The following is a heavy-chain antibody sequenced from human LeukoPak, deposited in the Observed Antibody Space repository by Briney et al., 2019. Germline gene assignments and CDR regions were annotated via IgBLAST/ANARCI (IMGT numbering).Heavy chain of an antibody. CDR2: ISWNGGSI. CDR3: AKDMSGIAVAGASYYSYGTDV. Sequence: PGGSLRLSCAASGFTFDDYAMHWVRQAPGKGLEWVSGISWNGGSIDYADSVKGRFTISRDNAKNSLYLQMNSLRAEDTALYYCAKDMSGIAVAGASYYSYGTDVWGQGTTVTVSS. D-gene: IGHD6-19*01. CDR1: GFTFDDYA. V-gene: IGHV3-9*01. J-gene: IGHJ6*02.